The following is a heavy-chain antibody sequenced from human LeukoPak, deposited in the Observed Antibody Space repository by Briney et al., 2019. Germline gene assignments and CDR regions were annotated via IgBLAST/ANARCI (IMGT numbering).Heavy chain of an antibody. CDR2: IYYSGST. D-gene: IGHD2-15*01. CDR1: GGSISSGDYY. Sequence: SETLSLTCTVSGGSISSGDYYWSWIRQPPGKGLEWIGYIYYSGSTYYNPSLKSRVTISVDTSKNQFSLKLNSVTAADTAVYYCAREELLLGYFDYWGQGTLVTVSS. CDR3: AREELLLGYFDY. J-gene: IGHJ4*02. V-gene: IGHV4-30-4*01.